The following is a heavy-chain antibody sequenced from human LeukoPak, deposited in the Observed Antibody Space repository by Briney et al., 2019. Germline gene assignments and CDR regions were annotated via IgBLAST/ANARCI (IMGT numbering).Heavy chain of an antibody. Sequence: PGGSLRLSCAASGFTFSSYAMSWVRQAPGKGLEWVSAISGSGGSTYYADSVKGRFTTSRDNSKNTLYLQMNSLRAEDTAVYYCAKDIQFFYDSSGYFDYWGQGTLVTVSS. CDR3: AKDIQFFYDSSGYFDY. CDR1: GFTFSSYA. V-gene: IGHV3-23*01. D-gene: IGHD3-22*01. CDR2: ISGSGGST. J-gene: IGHJ4*02.